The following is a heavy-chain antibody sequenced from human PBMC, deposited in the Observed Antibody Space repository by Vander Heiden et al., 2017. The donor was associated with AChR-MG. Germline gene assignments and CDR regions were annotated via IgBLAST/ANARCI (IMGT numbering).Heavy chain of an antibody. CDR3: AKSQTDIVVVPAATTFDY. V-gene: IGHV3-9*01. J-gene: IGHJ4*02. CDR2: ISWNSGSI. Sequence: EVQLVQSGGGLVQLGRSLTLPRASPGFPLDASSMDWGRQAPGKGLEGVSGISWNSGSIGYADSVKGRFTISRDNAKNSLYLQMNSLRAEDTALYYCAKSQTDIVVVPAATTFDYWGQGTLVTVSS. CDR1: GFPLDASS. D-gene: IGHD2-2*01.